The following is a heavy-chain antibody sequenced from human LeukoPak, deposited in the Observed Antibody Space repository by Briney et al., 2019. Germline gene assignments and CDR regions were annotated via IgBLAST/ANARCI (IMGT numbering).Heavy chain of an antibody. CDR2: ISAYNGNT. D-gene: IGHD5-12*01. V-gene: IGHV1-18*01. CDR1: GYTFTSYG. CDR3: AREWMSYDAFDI. J-gene: IGHJ3*02. Sequence: ASVKVSCKASGYTFTSYGISWVRQAPGQGLEWMGWISAYNGNTNYAQKFQGWVTMTRDTSISTAYMELSRLRSDDTAVYYCAREWMSYDAFDIWGQGTMVTVSS.